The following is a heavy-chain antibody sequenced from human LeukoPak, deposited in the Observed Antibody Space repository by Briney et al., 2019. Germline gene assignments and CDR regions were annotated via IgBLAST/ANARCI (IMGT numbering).Heavy chain of an antibody. J-gene: IGHJ4*02. Sequence: SETLSLPCTFSVGSMISYYGGGIGQPPGRGLEWIGYMYNSGITNYNPSLRSRVTMSLDTSKNQFSLRLSSVTAADTAVYFCARRHSGYGDFDYWGQGTLVTVSS. V-gene: IGHV4-59*08. D-gene: IGHD5-12*01. CDR1: VGSMISYY. CDR3: ARRHSGYGDFDY. CDR2: MYNSGIT.